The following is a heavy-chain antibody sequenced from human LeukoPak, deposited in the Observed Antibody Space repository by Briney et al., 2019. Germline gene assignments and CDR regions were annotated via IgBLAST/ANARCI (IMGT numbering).Heavy chain of an antibody. J-gene: IGHJ4*02. Sequence: ASVKVSCKASGYTFTSYYVHWVRQAPGQGLEWMGIINPSGGSTSYAQKFQGRVTMTRDTSTSTVYMELSSLRSEDTAVYYCARVLVNCSGGSCYSGGYFDYWGQGTLVTVSS. CDR2: INPSGGST. CDR3: ARVLVNCSGGSCYSGGYFDY. CDR1: GYTFTSYY. V-gene: IGHV1-46*01. D-gene: IGHD2-15*01.